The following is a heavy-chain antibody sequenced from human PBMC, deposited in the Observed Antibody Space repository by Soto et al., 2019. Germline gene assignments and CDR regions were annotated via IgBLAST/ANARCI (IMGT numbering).Heavy chain of an antibody. CDR2: IIPIFGTA. CDR3: ARDSGSYSPYYYGMDV. V-gene: IGHV1-69*12. J-gene: IGHJ6*02. CDR1: RGTFSSYA. Sequence: QVQLVQSGAEVKKPGSSVKVSCKASRGTFSSYAISWVRQAPGQGLEWMGGIIPIFGTANYAQKFQGRVTITADESTSTAYMELSSLRSEDTAVYYCARDSGSYSPYYYGMDVWGQGTTVTVSS. D-gene: IGHD1-26*01.